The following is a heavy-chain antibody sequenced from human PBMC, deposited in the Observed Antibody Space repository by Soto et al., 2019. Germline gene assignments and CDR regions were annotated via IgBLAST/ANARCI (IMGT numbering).Heavy chain of an antibody. Sequence: PSETLSLTCTVSGGSSSSYYWSWIRQPAGKGLEWIGRIYTSGSTNYNPSLKSRVTMSVDTSKNQFSLKLSSVTAADTAVYYCARDQKYSSSWYRWFDPWGQGTLVTVSS. CDR3: ARDQKYSSSWYRWFDP. D-gene: IGHD6-13*01. CDR1: GGSSSSYY. CDR2: IYTSGST. J-gene: IGHJ5*02. V-gene: IGHV4-4*07.